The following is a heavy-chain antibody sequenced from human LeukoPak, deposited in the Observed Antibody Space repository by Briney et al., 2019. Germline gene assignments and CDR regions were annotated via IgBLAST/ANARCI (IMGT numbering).Heavy chain of an antibody. J-gene: IGHJ5*02. Sequence: GGSLRLSCAASGFTSSSYALSWVRQAPGKGLEWVSGISSSGGSTYYADSVKGRFTISRDNSKNTLYLQMNSLRAEDTAVYFCAKGDGYNYDNWFDPWGQGTLVTVSS. V-gene: IGHV3-23*01. CDR2: ISSSGGST. CDR3: AKGDGYNYDNWFDP. D-gene: IGHD5-24*01. CDR1: GFTSSSYA.